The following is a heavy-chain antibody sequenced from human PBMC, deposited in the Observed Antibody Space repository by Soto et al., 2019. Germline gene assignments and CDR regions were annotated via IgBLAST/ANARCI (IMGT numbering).Heavy chain of an antibody. J-gene: IGHJ6*02. CDR3: ARDFTMIVVDSERIPYDYYYGMDV. D-gene: IGHD3-22*01. CDR2: IWYDGSNK. V-gene: IGHV3-33*01. CDR1: GFTFSSYG. Sequence: GGSLRLSCAASGFTFSSYGMHWVRQAPGKGLEWVAVIWYDGSNKYYADSVKGRFTISRDNSKNTLYLQMNSLRAEDTAVYYCARDFTMIVVDSERIPYDYYYGMDVWGQGTTVTVSS.